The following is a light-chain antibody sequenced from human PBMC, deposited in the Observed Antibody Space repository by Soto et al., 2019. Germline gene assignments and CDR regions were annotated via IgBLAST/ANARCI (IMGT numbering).Light chain of an antibody. V-gene: IGKV4-1*01. J-gene: IGKJ4*01. Sequence: DIVMTQSPDSLAVSLGERATINCKSSQSVLYSSNNKNYLAWYRQKPGQPPKLLIYWASTRESGVPDRFSGSGSGTDFTLTISSLQAEDVAVYYCQQYYSTPRLTFGGGTKVDIK. CDR2: WAS. CDR1: QSVLYSSNNKNY. CDR3: QQYYSTPRLT.